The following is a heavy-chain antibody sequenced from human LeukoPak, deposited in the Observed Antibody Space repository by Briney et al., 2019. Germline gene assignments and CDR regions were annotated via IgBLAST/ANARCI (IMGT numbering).Heavy chain of an antibody. V-gene: IGHV4-34*01. D-gene: IGHD1-26*01. CDR3: ARAIVGATWLVAAFDI. CDR1: GGSFSGYY. J-gene: IGHJ3*02. CDR2: INHSGST. Sequence: SETLSLTCAVYGGSFSGYYWSWIRQPPGKGLEWIGEINHSGSTNYNPSLKSRVTISVDTSKNQFSLKLSSVTAADTAVYYCARAIVGATWLVAAFDIWGQGTMVTVSS.